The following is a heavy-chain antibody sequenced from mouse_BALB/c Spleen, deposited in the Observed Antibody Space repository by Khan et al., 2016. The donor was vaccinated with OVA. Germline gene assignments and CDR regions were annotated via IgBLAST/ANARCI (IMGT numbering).Heavy chain of an antibody. CDR2: IWGDGST. J-gene: IGHJ4*01. CDR3: TRAYYGNYREAMDY. Sequence: VQLQESGPGLVAPSQSLSITCTVSGFSLTGYGVNWVRQPPGKGLEWLGMIWGDGSTDYNSALKSRLSTIKDNSTSQVFLKMNSLHADDAARYYCTRAYYGNYREAMDYWGQGTSVTVSS. D-gene: IGHD2-10*01. CDR1: GFSLTGYG. V-gene: IGHV2-6-7*01.